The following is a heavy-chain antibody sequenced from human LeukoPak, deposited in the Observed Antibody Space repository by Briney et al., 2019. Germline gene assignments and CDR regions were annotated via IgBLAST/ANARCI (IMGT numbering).Heavy chain of an antibody. V-gene: IGHV4-34*01. CDR3: ARSNADCSGGSCYPDY. D-gene: IGHD2-15*01. Sequence: SETLSLTCAVYGGSFSGYYWSWIRQPPEKGLEWIGEINHVGATNYNPSLKSRVTISVDKSKNQFSLKLSSVTAADTAVYYCARSNADCSGGSCYPDYWGQGTLVTVSS. CDR2: INHVGAT. J-gene: IGHJ4*02. CDR1: GGSFSGYY.